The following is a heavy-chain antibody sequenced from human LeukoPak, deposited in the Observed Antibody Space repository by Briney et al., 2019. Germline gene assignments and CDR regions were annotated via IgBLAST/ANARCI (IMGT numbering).Heavy chain of an antibody. V-gene: IGHV3-30*04. Sequence: GGSLRLSCTTSGFTFSAYAIHWVRQTPGKGLEWVAVISYDGSDQYYTDFVKGRFILSRDNSNHTVYLQMNSLRPEDTAVYHCARSQYGGYYDMFDYWGQGSLVTVSS. CDR3: ARSQYGGYYDMFDY. J-gene: IGHJ4*02. D-gene: IGHD4-17*01. CDR1: GFTFSAYA. CDR2: ISYDGSDQ.